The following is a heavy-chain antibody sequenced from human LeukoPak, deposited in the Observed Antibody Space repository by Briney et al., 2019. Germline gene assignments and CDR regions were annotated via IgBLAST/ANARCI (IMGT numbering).Heavy chain of an antibody. CDR2: MNPNSGNT. CDR3: AKSQKDMVRGVIISNWFDP. V-gene: IGHV1-8*01. Sequence: ASVKVSCKASGYTFTSYDINWVRQATGQGLEWMGWMNPNSGNTGYAQKFQGRVTMTRNTSISTAYMELSRLRSDDTAVYYCAKSQKDMVRGVIISNWFDPWGQGTLVTVSS. D-gene: IGHD3-10*01. CDR1: GYTFTSYD. J-gene: IGHJ5*02.